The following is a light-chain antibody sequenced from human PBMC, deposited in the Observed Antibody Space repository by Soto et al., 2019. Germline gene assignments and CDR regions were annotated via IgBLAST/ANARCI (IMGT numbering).Light chain of an antibody. CDR2: GAS. J-gene: IGKJ5*01. CDR3: QQYNNWPIT. CDR1: QSVSSN. Sequence: ELLMTQSPATLSVSPEERATLSSRASQSVSSNLAWYQQKPGQAPRLLIYGASTRATGIPARFSGSGSGTEFTLTISSLQSEDFAVYYCQQYNNWPITFGQGTRLEI. V-gene: IGKV3-15*01.